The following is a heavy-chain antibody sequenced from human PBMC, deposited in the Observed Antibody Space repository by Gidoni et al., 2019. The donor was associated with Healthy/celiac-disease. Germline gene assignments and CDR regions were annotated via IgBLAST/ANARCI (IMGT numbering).Heavy chain of an antibody. V-gene: IGHV3-48*01. CDR1: GFTFSSYS. D-gene: IGHD5-12*01. CDR2: ISSSSSTI. CDR3: ARDRRWLQSTPGAFDI. Sequence: EVQLVDSGGGLVQPGGSLRLHCAASGFTFSSYSMNWVRQAPGKGLEWVSYISSSSSTIYYADSVKGRFTISRDNAKNSLYLQMNSLRAEDTAVYYCARDRRWLQSTPGAFDIWGQGTMVTVSS. J-gene: IGHJ3*02.